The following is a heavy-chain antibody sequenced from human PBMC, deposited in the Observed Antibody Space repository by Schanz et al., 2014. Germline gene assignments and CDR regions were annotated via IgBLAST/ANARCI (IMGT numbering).Heavy chain of an antibody. CDR1: GFNFITFA. V-gene: IGHV3-23*04. CDR2: IGGDASRT. J-gene: IGHJ6*02. D-gene: IGHD3-10*01. Sequence: EVHLVESGGGLVQPGGSLRLSCAASGFNFITFAMSWVRQAPGKGPEWVSAIGGDASRTYYADSVKGRFTISRDNSKSTLYLQMNSLRADDTAVYFCVRVRQRFFGMDVWGQGTRVTVSS. CDR3: VRVRQRFFGMDV.